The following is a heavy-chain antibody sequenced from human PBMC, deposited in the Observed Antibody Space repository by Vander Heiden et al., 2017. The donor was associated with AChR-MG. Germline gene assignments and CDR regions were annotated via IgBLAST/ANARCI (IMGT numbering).Heavy chain of an antibody. Sequence: QVQLQESGPGLVKHSETPSLTCTDSGGSISNYYWSWIRQPPGKGLEWIGYIYYSWSTNYNPSLKSRVTISVDTSKNQFSLKLSSVTAAHTAVYYCARGMFRELFTLPLIGYWCHETLVTVSS. CDR2: IYYSWST. D-gene: IGHD3-10*02. CDR3: ARGMFRELFTLPLIGY. CDR1: GGSISNYY. V-gene: IGHV4-59*01. J-gene: IGHJ4*01.